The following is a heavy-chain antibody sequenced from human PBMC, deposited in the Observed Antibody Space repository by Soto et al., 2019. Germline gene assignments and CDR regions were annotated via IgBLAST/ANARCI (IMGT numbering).Heavy chain of an antibody. CDR1: GGSISSGGYY. J-gene: IGHJ4*02. V-gene: IGHV4-31*03. D-gene: IGHD2-15*01. Sequence: SSETLSLTCTVSGGSISSGGYYWSWIRQHPGNGLEWIGYIYYSGSTYYNPSLKSRVTISVDTSKNQFSLKLSSVTAADTAVYYCARDRECSGGTCYNYFDYWGQGTLVTVSS. CDR2: IYYSGST. CDR3: ARDRECSGGTCYNYFDY.